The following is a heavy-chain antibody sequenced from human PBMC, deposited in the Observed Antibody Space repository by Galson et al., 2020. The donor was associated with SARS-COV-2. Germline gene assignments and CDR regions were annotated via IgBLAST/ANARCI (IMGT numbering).Heavy chain of an antibody. Sequence: GESLKISCAASGFTFSSYGMHWVRQAPGKGLEWVAVIWYDGSNKYYADSVKGRFTISRDNSKNTLYLQMNSLRAEDTAVYYCAKDIPVAGNNWFDPWGQGTLVTVSS. CDR2: IWYDGSNK. J-gene: IGHJ5*02. D-gene: IGHD6-19*01. V-gene: IGHV3-33*06. CDR3: AKDIPVAGNNWFDP. CDR1: GFTFSSYG.